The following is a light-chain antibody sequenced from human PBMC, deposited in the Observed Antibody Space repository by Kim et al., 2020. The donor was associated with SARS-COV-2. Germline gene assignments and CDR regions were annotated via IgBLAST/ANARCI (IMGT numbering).Light chain of an antibody. V-gene: IGLV3-19*01. CDR1: SLRSYY. J-gene: IGLJ2*01. CDR3: NSRDSNDNVV. Sequence: SSELTQDPAVSVALGQPVRITCQGDSLRSYYATGYQQKPGKAPILVTYGKNNRPSGIPNRFSGSSSGNTASLTITGTQAGDEADYYCNSRDSNDNVVFGG. CDR2: GKN.